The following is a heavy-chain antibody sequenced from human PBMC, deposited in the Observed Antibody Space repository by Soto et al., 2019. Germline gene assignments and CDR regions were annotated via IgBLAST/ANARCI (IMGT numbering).Heavy chain of an antibody. V-gene: IGHV3-30-3*01. CDR3: ARDGNSGSYGH. Sequence: QVQLVESGGGVVQPGRSLRLSCAASGFTFSSYAMHWVRQAPGKGLEWVAVISYDGSNKYYADSVKGRFTISRDNSKNTLYLQMNSLRAEDTAVYYCARDGNSGSYGHWGQGTLVTVSS. D-gene: IGHD1-26*01. J-gene: IGHJ4*02. CDR1: GFTFSSYA. CDR2: ISYDGSNK.